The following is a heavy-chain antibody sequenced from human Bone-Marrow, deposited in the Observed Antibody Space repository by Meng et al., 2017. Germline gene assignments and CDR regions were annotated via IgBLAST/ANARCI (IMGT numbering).Heavy chain of an antibody. CDR2: IHPNSGGT. D-gene: IGHD6-19*01. Sequence: QGQRVQCRATVKTPEASVQVSRKALGYTFTGYYMNWGRQAPGQGLEWMGRIHPNSGGTNYAQKFQGRVTMTRDTSISTAYMELSRLRSDDTAVYYCARDGPSSGWYLIDYWGQGTLVTVSS. CDR3: ARDGPSSGWYLIDY. V-gene: IGHV1-2*06. J-gene: IGHJ4*02. CDR1: GYTFTGYY.